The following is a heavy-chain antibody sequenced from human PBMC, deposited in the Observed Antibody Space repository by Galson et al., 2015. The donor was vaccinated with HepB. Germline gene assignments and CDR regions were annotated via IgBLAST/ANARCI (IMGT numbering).Heavy chain of an antibody. V-gene: IGHV3-30-3*01. CDR2: ISYDGSNK. CDR3: ARPGRGIDIVVVPAVYFDY. Sequence: SLRLSCAASGFPFSSYAMSWVRQAPGKGLEWVAVISYDGSNKYYADSVKGRFTISRDNSKNTLYLQMNSLRAEDTAVYYCARPGRGIDIVVVPAVYFDYWGQGTLVTVSS. CDR1: GFPFSSYA. J-gene: IGHJ4*02. D-gene: IGHD2-2*01.